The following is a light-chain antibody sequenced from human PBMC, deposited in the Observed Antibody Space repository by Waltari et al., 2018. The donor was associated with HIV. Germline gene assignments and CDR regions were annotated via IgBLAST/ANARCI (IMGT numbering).Light chain of an antibody. CDR2: EFS. J-gene: IGLJ3*02. CDR3: SSYTTSSTWV. Sequence: QSALTQPASVSGSPGQSITISCTGTSSDIGGYKYVYWYQQQPGKAPKLMISEFSNRPSGVSNRFSGSKSGNTASLTISGLQAEDEADYYCSSYTTSSTWVFGGGTKLTVL. CDR1: SSDIGGYKY. V-gene: IGLV2-14*01.